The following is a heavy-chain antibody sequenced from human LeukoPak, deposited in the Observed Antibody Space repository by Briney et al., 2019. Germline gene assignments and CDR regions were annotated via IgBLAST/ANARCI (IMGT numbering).Heavy chain of an antibody. CDR3: AREASVLRYFDWLSY. D-gene: IGHD3-9*01. CDR1: GYTFTSYD. CDR2: MNPNSGNT. V-gene: IGHV1-8*01. Sequence: RASVKVSCKASGYTFTSYDINWVRQATGQGLEWMGWMNPNSGNTDYAQKFQGRVTMTRNTSISTAYMELSSLRSEDTAVYYCAREASVLRYFDWLSYWGQGTLVTVSS. J-gene: IGHJ4*02.